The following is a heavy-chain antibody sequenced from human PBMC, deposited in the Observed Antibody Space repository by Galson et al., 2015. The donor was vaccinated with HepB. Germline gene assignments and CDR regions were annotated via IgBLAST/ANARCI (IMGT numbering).Heavy chain of an antibody. CDR2: ILTSGTT. V-gene: IGHV4-30-2*01. D-gene: IGHD1-26*01. J-gene: IGHJ3*01. Sequence: GSISSGHYSWSWIRQAPGKGLEWIGYILTSGTTYYNPSLKSRVAISIDKSQNQVSLNLTSVTAADTAMYFCARADRVETTGDAFDVWGQGTMVTVSS. CDR3: ARADRVETTGDAFDV. CDR1: GSISSGHYS.